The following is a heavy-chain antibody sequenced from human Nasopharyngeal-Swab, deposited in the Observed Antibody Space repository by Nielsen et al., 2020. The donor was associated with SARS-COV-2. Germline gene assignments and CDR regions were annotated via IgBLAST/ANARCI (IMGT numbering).Heavy chain of an antibody. V-gene: IGHV3-33*01. CDR3: ARPSGWLAFDI. CDR1: GFTFSSHG. CDR2: IWYDGSNK. D-gene: IGHD6-19*01. J-gene: IGHJ3*02. Sequence: GESLKIPCAAPGFTFSSHGIHWVRQAPGTGLEWVPVIWYDGSNKYYADSVKGRFTISRDNSKNTLYLQMNSLRAEDTAVYYCARPSGWLAFDIWGQGTMVTVSS.